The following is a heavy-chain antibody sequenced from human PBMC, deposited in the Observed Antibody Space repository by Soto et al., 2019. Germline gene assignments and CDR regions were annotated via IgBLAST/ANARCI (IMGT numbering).Heavy chain of an antibody. V-gene: IGHV3-7*01. CDR3: ARADVLRFLEWLLPYYYYYMDV. D-gene: IGHD3-3*01. CDR1: GFTFSSYW. J-gene: IGHJ6*03. Sequence: PGGSLRLSCAASGFTFSSYWMSWVRQAPGEGLEWVANIKQDGSEKYYVDSVKGRFTISRDNAKNSLYLQMNSLRAEDTAVYYCARADVLRFLEWLLPYYYYYMDVWGKGTTVTVSS. CDR2: IKQDGSEK.